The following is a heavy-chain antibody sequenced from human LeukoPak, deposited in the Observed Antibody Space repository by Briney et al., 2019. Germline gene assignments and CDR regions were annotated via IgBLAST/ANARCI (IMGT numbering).Heavy chain of an antibody. Sequence: GGSLRLSCAASGFTFSGYSMNWVRQAPGKGLEWVSYINPSSSAIHYADSVKGRFTISRDNAKNSLYLQMNSLRDDDTAVYYCARAAYASGPDYWGQGTLVTVSS. CDR3: ARAAYASGPDY. J-gene: IGHJ4*02. CDR1: GFTFSGYS. CDR2: INPSSSAI. V-gene: IGHV3-48*02. D-gene: IGHD6-25*01.